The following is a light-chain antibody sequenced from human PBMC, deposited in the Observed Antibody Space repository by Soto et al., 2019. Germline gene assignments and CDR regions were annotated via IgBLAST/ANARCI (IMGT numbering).Light chain of an antibody. CDR3: QQYNNWPWT. V-gene: IGKV3D-15*01. Sequence: EIVLTQSPGTLSLSPGERATLSCRASKSVSSGYVAWYQQKPGQAPRLLIYGASNRATGIPDRFSGSGSGTEFTLTISSLQSEDFAVYYCQQYNNWPWTFGQGTKVDIK. CDR1: KSVSSG. CDR2: GAS. J-gene: IGKJ1*01.